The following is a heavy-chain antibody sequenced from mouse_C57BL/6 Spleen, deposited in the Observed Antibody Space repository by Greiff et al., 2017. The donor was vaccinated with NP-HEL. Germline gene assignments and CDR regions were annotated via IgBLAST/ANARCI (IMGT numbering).Heavy chain of an antibody. V-gene: IGHV1-59*01. CDR3: ARGVWGVELYAMDY. D-gene: IGHD1-1*01. CDR2: IDPSDSYT. J-gene: IGHJ4*01. CDR1: GYTFTSYW. Sequence: VQLQQSGAELVRPGTSVKLTCKASGYTFTSYWMHWVKQRPGQGLEWIGVIDPSDSYTNYNQKFKGKATLTVDTSSSTAYMQLSSLTSEDSAVYYCARGVWGVELYAMDYWGQGTSVTVSS.